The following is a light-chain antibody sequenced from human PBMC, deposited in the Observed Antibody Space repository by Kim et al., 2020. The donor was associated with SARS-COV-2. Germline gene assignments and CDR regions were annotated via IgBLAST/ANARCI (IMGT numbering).Light chain of an antibody. CDR2: DDS. Sequence: APGKTARITCGGNNSGRKSVHWYQQKPGQAPVLVIYDDSDRPSGIPERFSGSNSGNTATLTISRVEAGDEADYYCQVWDSSSDHVVFGGGTQLTVL. V-gene: IGLV3-21*03. CDR3: QVWDSSSDHVV. CDR1: NSGRKS. J-gene: IGLJ2*01.